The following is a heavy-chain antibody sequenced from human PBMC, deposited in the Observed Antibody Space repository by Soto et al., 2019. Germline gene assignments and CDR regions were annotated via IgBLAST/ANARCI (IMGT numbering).Heavy chain of an antibody. CDR2: ISYDGSNK. J-gene: IGHJ4*02. D-gene: IGHD3-3*01. CDR3: AKDYQPFGVVTIYFDY. CDR1: GFTFSSYG. Sequence: GGSLRLSCAASGFTFSSYGMHWVRQAPGKGLEWVAVISYDGSNKYYADSVKGRFTISRDNSKNTLYLQMNSLRAEDTAVYYCAKDYQPFGVVTIYFDYWGQGTRVTVSS. V-gene: IGHV3-30*18.